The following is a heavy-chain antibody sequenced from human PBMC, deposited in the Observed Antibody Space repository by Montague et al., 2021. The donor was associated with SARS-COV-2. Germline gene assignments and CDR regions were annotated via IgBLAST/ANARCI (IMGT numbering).Heavy chain of an antibody. CDR3: AMGWLPDF. Sequence: SLILSCAASGFTFNTYWMNWVRQEPGKGLVSISRINSNETSISYADSVKGRFTVFRDNTKNILYLQMNSLRVEDTAVYYCAMGWLPDFWGQGTQVTVSS. CDR1: GFTFNTYW. CDR2: INSNETSI. D-gene: IGHD5-12*01. J-gene: IGHJ4*02. V-gene: IGHV3-74*03.